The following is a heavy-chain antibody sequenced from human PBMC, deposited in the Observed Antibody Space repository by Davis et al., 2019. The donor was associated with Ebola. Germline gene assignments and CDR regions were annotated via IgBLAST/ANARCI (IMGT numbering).Heavy chain of an antibody. V-gene: IGHV4-34*01. CDR1: GGSFSGYY. CDR2: INHSGST. D-gene: IGHD2-2*01. Sequence: SEILSLTCAVYGGSFSGYYWSWIRQPPGKGLEWIGEINHSGSTNYNPSLKSRVTISVDTSKNQFSLKLSSVTAADTAVYYCARGFRYCSSTSCQPPYYYYYGMDVWGKGTTVTVSS. J-gene: IGHJ6*04. CDR3: ARGFRYCSSTSCQPPYYYYYGMDV.